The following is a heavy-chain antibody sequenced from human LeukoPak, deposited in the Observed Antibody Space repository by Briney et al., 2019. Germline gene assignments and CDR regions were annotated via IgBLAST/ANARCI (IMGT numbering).Heavy chain of an antibody. CDR1: GYTFTSYA. V-gene: IGHV1-2*02. J-gene: IGHJ4*02. CDR3: ARDRYGDGFSHFDY. Sequence: ASVKVSCKASGYTFTSYAIHWVRQAPGQGLEWMGWITPSGGTNYPQKFQGRVAITRDTSISTAYMALSRLTSDDTAVYYCARDRYGDGFSHFDYWGQGALVTVSS. D-gene: IGHD5-24*01. CDR2: ITPSGGT.